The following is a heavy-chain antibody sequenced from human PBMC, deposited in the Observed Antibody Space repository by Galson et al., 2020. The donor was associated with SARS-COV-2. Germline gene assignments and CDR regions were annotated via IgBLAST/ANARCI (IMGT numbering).Heavy chain of an antibody. CDR2: IYPGDSDT. J-gene: IGHJ4*02. CDR3: ARYRFPGIAVAGNEYMY. V-gene: IGHV5-51*01. Sequence: KIGESLKISCKGSGYSFTSYWIGWVRQMPGKGLEWMGIIYPGDSDTRYSPSFQGQVTISADKSISTAYLQWSSLKASDTAMYYCARYRFPGIAVAGNEYMYWGQGTLVTVSS. D-gene: IGHD6-19*01. CDR1: GYSFTSYW.